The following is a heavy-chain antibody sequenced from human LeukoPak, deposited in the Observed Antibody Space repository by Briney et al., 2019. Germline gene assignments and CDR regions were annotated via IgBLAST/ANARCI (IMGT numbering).Heavy chain of an antibody. CDR2: IYYSA. CDR3: ARALYCSSTSCPDAFDI. V-gene: IGHV4-31*03. D-gene: IGHD2-2*01. CDR1: GGSISSGGYY. J-gene: IGHJ3*02. Sequence: SSETLSLTCTVSGGSISSGGYYWSWIRQHPGKGLEWIGYIYYSAYYNPSLKSRLTISVDTSKNQFSLKLSSVTAADTAVYYCARALYCSSTSCPDAFDIWGQGTMVTVSS.